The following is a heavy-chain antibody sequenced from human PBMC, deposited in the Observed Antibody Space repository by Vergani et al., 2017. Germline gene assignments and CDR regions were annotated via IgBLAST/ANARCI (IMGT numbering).Heavy chain of an antibody. CDR3: VRHGNWQRVIDH. CDR1: GFSFGFYA. D-gene: IGHD1-1*01. J-gene: IGHJ4*02. CDR2: IRSTNYGGTT. V-gene: IGHV3-49*04. Sequence: EVQLLESGGGLVQPGGSLRLSCKTSGFSFGFYAMSWVRQAPGKGLEWVALIRSTNYGGTTEYAASVRDRFTISRDDSKNSAYLELRRLKTDDTGTYHCVRHGNWQRVIDHWGQGTPVTVSS.